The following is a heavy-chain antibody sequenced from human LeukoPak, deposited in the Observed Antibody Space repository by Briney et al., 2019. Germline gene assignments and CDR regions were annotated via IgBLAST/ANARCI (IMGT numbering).Heavy chain of an antibody. Sequence: SETLSLTCTVSGGSISSSTYYWGWIRQPPGKGLEWIGSIYHSGSTYYNPSLNSRVNISVDTSKNRFSLKLSSGTAAGTAVYDCARHLGIQLWFLDYWGQGTLVTASS. D-gene: IGHD5-18*01. CDR1: GGSISSSTYY. J-gene: IGHJ4*02. CDR3: ARHLGIQLWFLDY. CDR2: IYHSGST. V-gene: IGHV4-39*01.